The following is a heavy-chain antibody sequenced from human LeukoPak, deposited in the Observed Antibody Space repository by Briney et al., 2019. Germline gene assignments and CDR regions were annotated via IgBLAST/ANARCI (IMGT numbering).Heavy chain of an antibody. CDR1: GGSISNYY. Sequence: EPLSLPCTVSGGSISNYYWSWIRQPPGKGLEWIGYIYYTGSTKYNPSLKSRVTLSVDSSKTQFSLKLNSVTAADTAVYYCAKSPSWGSGLDAFDIWGQGTMVTVSS. J-gene: IGHJ3*02. CDR3: AKSPSWGSGLDAFDI. D-gene: IGHD7-27*01. CDR2: IYYTGST. V-gene: IGHV4-59*01.